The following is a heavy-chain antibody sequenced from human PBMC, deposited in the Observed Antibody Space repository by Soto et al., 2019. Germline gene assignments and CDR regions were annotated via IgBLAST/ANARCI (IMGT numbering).Heavy chain of an antibody. CDR1: GFTFDDYT. CDR3: AKGASNHARILSDP. J-gene: IGHJ5*02. CDR2: ISWDGGST. Sequence: GGSLRLSCAASGFTFDDYTMHWVRQAPGKGLEWVSLISWDGGSTYYADSVKGRFTISRDNSKNSLYLQMNSLRTEDTALYYCAKGASNHARILSDPWGQGTLVTVSS. D-gene: IGHD2-15*01. V-gene: IGHV3-43*01.